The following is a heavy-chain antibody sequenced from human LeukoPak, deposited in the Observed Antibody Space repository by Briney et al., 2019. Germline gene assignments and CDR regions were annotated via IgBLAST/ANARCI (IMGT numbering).Heavy chain of an antibody. J-gene: IGHJ4*02. D-gene: IGHD3/OR15-3a*01. CDR2: ISSISSTI. CDR1: GFSFSSYS. Sequence: GGSLRLSCEASGFSFSSYSMTWVRQAPGKGLEWLTFISSISSTIYYADSVQGRFTVSRDNVENSLYLQMNSLRDEDTAVYYCARDGRPADYWGQGTLVTVSS. CDR3: ARDGRPADY. V-gene: IGHV3-48*02.